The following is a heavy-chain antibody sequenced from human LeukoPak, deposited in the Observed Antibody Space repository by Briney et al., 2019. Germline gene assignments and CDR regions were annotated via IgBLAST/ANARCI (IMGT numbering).Heavy chain of an antibody. CDR2: INPDGTKT. D-gene: IGHD3-3*01. Sequence: GGSLTLSCAASGFTLTRFWLTWVRQSPGKGLAWVANINPDGTKTLYGDSVEGRFAISRDNAKNSVFLLMTSLRAEDTAMYYCATAPASVDSPWGQGTLVAVS. CDR1: GFTLTRFW. CDR3: ATAPASVDSP. J-gene: IGHJ5*02. V-gene: IGHV3-7*01.